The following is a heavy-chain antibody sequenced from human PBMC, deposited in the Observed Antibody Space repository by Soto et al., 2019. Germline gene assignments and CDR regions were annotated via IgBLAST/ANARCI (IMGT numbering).Heavy chain of an antibody. J-gene: IGHJ4*02. Sequence: QVQLVQSGAEVQKPGASVKVSCKASGYTFSDYYLHWVRQAPGQALEWVGWMHPNNGGTNYAQKFRGRVTMTRDTSLKTAFMELSSLSADDTAGYYCLRGSPDHFLVEVDVPSGPDFWGQGTLVTVSS. CDR3: LRGSPDHFLVEVDVPSGPDF. CDR1: GYTFSDYY. CDR2: MHPNNGGT. D-gene: IGHD2-15*01. V-gene: IGHV1-2*02.